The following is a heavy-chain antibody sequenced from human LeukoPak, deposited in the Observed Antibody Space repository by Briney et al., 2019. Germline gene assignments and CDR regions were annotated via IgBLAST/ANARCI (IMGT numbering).Heavy chain of an antibody. CDR2: IYHRGST. J-gene: IGHJ4*02. D-gene: IGHD1-26*01. CDR1: GGSISSGGYY. V-gene: IGHV4-30-2*01. CDR3: ARGGGSYYTGVYFDY. Sequence: PSETLSLTCIVSGGSISSGGYYWSWIRQPPGKGLEWIGYIYHRGSTYYNPSLKSRVTISVDRSKNQFSLKLSSVTAADTAVYYCARGGGSYYTGVYFDYWGQGTLVTVSS.